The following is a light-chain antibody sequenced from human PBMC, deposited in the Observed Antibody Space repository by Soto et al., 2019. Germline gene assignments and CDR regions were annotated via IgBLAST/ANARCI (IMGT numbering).Light chain of an antibody. Sequence: DIQMTQSPSSLFASVGDRVTITCQASQGIRNFLNWYQQKPGKAPRLLIYDASKLETGVPTRFSGSGSGAHFIFTINSLQPEDVATYYCQQYDNLPYTFGQGTKLEI. CDR2: DAS. CDR3: QQYDNLPYT. V-gene: IGKV1-33*01. J-gene: IGKJ2*01. CDR1: QGIRNF.